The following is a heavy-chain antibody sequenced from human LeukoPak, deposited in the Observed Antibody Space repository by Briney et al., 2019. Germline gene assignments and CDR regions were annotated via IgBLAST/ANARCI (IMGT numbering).Heavy chain of an antibody. CDR3: ARSIVVVPAAIESHDAFDI. D-gene: IGHD2-2*01. Sequence: ASVKVSCKASGYTFTSYDINWVRQATGQGLEWMGWMNPNSGNTGYAQKFQGRVTMTRNTSISTAYMELSSLRSEDTAVYYCARSIVVVPAAIESHDAFDIWGQGTMVTVSS. CDR1: GYTFTSYD. J-gene: IGHJ3*02. V-gene: IGHV1-8*01. CDR2: MNPNSGNT.